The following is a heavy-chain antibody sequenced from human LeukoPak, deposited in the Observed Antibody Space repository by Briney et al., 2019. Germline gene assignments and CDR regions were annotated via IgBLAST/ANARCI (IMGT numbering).Heavy chain of an antibody. CDR1: CGYISSYY. CDR2: MYTSGST. V-gene: IGHV4-4*07. D-gene: IGHD3-22*01. J-gene: IGHJ4*02. CDR3: AREVWYGSGYYYDY. Sequence: PSETLSLTCTVSCGYISSYYWSWIRQPAGKGLEWIGRMYTSGSTSYNPSLKSRVTMSVDTSKNQFSLKLSSVTAADTAVYYCAREVWYGSGYYYDYWGQGTLVTVSS.